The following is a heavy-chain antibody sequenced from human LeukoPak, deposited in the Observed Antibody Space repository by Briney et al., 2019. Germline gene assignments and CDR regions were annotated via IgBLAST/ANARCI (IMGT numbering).Heavy chain of an antibody. D-gene: IGHD6-19*01. CDR1: GGSISSGGYY. Sequence: SETLSLTCTVSGGSISSGGYYWSWIRQPPGKGLEWIGYIYHSGSTYYNPSLKSRVTISVDRSKNQFSLKLSSVTAADTAVYYCARHWTSSGPWDYWGQGTLVTVSS. CDR2: IYHSGST. V-gene: IGHV4-30-2*01. CDR3: ARHWTSSGPWDY. J-gene: IGHJ4*02.